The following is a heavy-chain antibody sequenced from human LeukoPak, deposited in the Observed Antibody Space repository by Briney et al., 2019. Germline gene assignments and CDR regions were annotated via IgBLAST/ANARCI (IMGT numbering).Heavy chain of an antibody. CDR3: ARDRGSSGRNGLDY. V-gene: IGHV3-21*04. CDR2: ISSSSSYI. D-gene: IGHD6-19*01. CDR1: GFTFSSYS. J-gene: IGHJ4*02. Sequence: GSLRLSCAASGFTFSSYSMNWVRQAPGKGLEWVSSISSSSSYIYYADSVKGRFTISRDNAKNSLYLQMNSLRADDTAVYYCARDRGSSGRNGLDYWGQGTLVTVSS.